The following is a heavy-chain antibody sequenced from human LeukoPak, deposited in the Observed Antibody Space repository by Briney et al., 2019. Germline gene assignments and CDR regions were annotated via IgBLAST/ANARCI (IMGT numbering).Heavy chain of an antibody. CDR1: GFTLSSYG. J-gene: IGHJ3*02. CDR2: ISYDGSNK. Sequence: GGSLRLSCAASGFTLSSYGMHWVRQAPGKGLEWVAVISYDGSNKYYADSVKGRFTISRDNSKNTLYLQMNSLRAEDTAVYYCAKDWGGTNAFDIWGQGTMVTVSS. V-gene: IGHV3-30*18. D-gene: IGHD2-21*01. CDR3: AKDWGGTNAFDI.